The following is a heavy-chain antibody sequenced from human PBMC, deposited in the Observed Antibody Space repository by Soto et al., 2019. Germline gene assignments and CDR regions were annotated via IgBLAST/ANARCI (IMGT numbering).Heavy chain of an antibody. CDR2: IWYDGSNK. J-gene: IGHJ4*02. D-gene: IGHD3-10*01. CDR1: GFTFSDYY. CDR3: ARDPSVVRGVTMSLKPFDY. V-gene: IGHV3-33*08. Sequence: HPGGSLRLSGAASGFTFSDYYMSWIRQAPGKGLEWVAVIWYDGSNKYYADSVKGRFTISRDNSKNTLYLQMNSLRAEDTAVYYCARDPSVVRGVTMSLKPFDYWGQGTLVTVSS.